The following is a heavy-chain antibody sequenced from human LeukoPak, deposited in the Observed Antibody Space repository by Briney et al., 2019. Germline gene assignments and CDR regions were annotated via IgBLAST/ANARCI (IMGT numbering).Heavy chain of an antibody. Sequence: GGSLRLSCAASGFTFSSYSLNWVRQAPGKGLEWVSSISSGSSYIYYADSVKGRFTISRDNAKNSLYLQMNSLRAEDTAVYYCARGPAAATSDYWGQGTLVTVSS. D-gene: IGHD6-25*01. CDR2: ISSGSSYI. V-gene: IGHV3-21*01. CDR3: ARGPAAATSDY. J-gene: IGHJ4*02. CDR1: GFTFSSYS.